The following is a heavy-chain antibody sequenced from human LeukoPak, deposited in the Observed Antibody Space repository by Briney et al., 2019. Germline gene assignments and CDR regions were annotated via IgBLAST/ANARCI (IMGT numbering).Heavy chain of an antibody. CDR2: IFPGDSDT. CDR1: GYSFTTYW. D-gene: IGHD6-19*01. V-gene: IGHV5-51*01. CDR3: ARLEGWGSSGWSPASLDY. J-gene: IGHJ4*02. Sequence: GESLKISCKGSGYSFTTYWIAWVRQMPGKGLEWMEIIFPGDSDTRYSPSFQGQVTITADKSINTAYLQWSSLKASDTAMYYCARLEGWGSSGWSPASLDYWGQGTLVTVSS.